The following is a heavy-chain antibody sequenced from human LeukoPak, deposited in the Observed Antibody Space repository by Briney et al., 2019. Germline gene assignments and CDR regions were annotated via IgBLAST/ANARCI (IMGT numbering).Heavy chain of an antibody. CDR1: GFTFSSYG. CDR3: ARSHQRVGVEDY. V-gene: IGHV3-30*02. J-gene: IGHJ4*02. CDR2: IRYDGSNK. Sequence: RAGGSLRLSCAASGFTFSSYGMHWVRQAPGKGLEWVAFIRYDGSNKYYADSVKGRFTISRDNAKNSLYLQINSLRADDTAVYYCARSHQRVGVEDYWGQGTLVTVSS. D-gene: IGHD2-8*01.